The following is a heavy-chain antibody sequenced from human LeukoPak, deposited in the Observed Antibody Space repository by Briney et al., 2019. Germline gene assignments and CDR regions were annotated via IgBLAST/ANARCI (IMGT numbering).Heavy chain of an antibody. CDR3: ARDYRSGGYYPNWFDP. CDR1: GFTFSSYW. Sequence: GGSLRLSCAASGFTFSSYWMSWVRQAPGKGLEWVANIKQDGSEKYYVDSVKGRFTISRDNAKNSLYLQMNSLRAEDTAVYYCARDYRSGGYYPNWFDPWGQGTLVTVSS. V-gene: IGHV3-7*03. J-gene: IGHJ5*02. CDR2: IKQDGSEK. D-gene: IGHD3-22*01.